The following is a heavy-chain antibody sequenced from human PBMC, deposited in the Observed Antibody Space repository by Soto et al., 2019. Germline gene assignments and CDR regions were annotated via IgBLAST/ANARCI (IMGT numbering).Heavy chain of an antibody. CDR2: ISSSGDII. V-gene: IGHV3-11*01. J-gene: IGHJ4*02. Sequence: GGSLRLSCAASGFTFSDHYMSWVRQAPGKGLEWVSYISSSGDIIYYADSVKGRFTISRDNAKNSLYLQMNSLRAEDTAVYYCARDLGYYDSSGYFDYWGQGTLVTVSS. CDR3: ARDLGYYDSSGYFDY. D-gene: IGHD3-22*01. CDR1: GFTFSDHY.